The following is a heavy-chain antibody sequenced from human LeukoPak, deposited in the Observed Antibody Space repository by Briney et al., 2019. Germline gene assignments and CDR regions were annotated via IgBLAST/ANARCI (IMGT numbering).Heavy chain of an antibody. J-gene: IGHJ4*02. CDR2: IYYSGST. V-gene: IGHV4-39*01. Sequence: KPSETLSLTCTVSGGSISSSSYYWGWIRQPPGKGLEWIGSIYYSGSTYYNPSLKSRVTISVDTSKNQFSLKLSSVTAADTAVYYCVSRFIVVPAARTPVDYWGQGTLVTVSS. CDR1: GGSISSSSYY. D-gene: IGHD2-2*01. CDR3: VSRFIVVPAARTPVDY.